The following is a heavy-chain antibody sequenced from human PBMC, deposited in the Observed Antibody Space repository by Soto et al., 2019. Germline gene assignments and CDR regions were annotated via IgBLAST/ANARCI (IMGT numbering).Heavy chain of an antibody. J-gene: IGHJ4*02. D-gene: IGHD5-12*01. CDR2: IYYSGST. CDR3: ARGEWLATIKPYFVY. Sequence: SETLSLTCTVSGGPMSSYYWRWIRQSPGKGLEWIGYIYYSGSTNYNPSFKSRVAISLDTSKNQFSLMLSSVTAADTAVYYCARGEWLATIKPYFVYGGQGTLVPVSS. CDR1: GGPMSSYY. V-gene: IGHV4-59*01.